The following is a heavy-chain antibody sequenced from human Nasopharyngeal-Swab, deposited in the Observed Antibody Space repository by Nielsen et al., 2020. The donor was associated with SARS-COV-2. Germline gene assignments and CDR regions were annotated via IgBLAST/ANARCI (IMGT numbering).Heavy chain of an antibody. CDR1: GYSFTRYA. V-gene: IGHV1-3*01. CDR2: VNAANGDT. CDR3: ARGAGPSDWIIDY. J-gene: IGHJ4*02. Sequence: APVKVSCKASGYSFTRYALHWLRQAPGQRLEWLGWVNAANGDTKPSQNFQDRVTITRDTSAGIDYMDLRSLRSEDTALYYCARGAGPSDWIIDYWGQGTLVTVSS. D-gene: IGHD2-21*02.